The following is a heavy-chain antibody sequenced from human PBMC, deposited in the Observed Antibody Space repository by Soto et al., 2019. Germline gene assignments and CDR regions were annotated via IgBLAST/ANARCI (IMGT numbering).Heavy chain of an antibody. CDR2: IYYTGST. D-gene: IGHD2-15*01. Sequence: QVQLQESGPGLVKPSETLSLTCSVSAGSISTYHWSWIRQPAGKGLDWIGRIYYTGSTDYNPSLKSRVTMSVDTSKNQFSLKVSSVTAADTAVYYCARDCSGGACYPASFDYWGQGTLVTVSS. V-gene: IGHV4-4*07. CDR1: AGSISTYH. J-gene: IGHJ4*02. CDR3: ARDCSGGACYPASFDY.